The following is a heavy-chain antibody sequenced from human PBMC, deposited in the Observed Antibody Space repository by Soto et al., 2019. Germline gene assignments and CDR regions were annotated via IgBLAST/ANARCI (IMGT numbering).Heavy chain of an antibody. J-gene: IGHJ4*01. Sequence: GGSMRLAFTAVGFTSGDYVWSWFPHAPGKGLEWVGFIRSKAYGGTTEYAASVKGRFTISRDDSKSIAYLQMNSLKTEDTAVYYCTRDDIVVVVPPPFLAPSDYWGHGT. V-gene: IGHV3-49*03. CDR2: IRSKAYGGTT. CDR3: TRDDIVVVVPPPFLAPSDY. D-gene: IGHD2-15*01. CDR1: GFTSGDYV.